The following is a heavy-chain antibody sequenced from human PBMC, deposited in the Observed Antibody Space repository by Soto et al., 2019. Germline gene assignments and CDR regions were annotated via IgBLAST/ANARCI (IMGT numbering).Heavy chain of an antibody. V-gene: IGHV4-61*01. J-gene: IGHJ6*02. CDR1: GGSVSSGSYY. D-gene: IGHD6-19*01. CDR2: IYYSGST. Sequence: SETLSLTCTVSGGSVSSGSYYWSWIRQPPGKGLEWIGYIYYSGSTNYNPSLKSRVTISVDTSKNQFSLKLSSVTAADTAVYYCARDSTGYSSGLDVWGQGTTVTVSS. CDR3: ARDSTGYSSGLDV.